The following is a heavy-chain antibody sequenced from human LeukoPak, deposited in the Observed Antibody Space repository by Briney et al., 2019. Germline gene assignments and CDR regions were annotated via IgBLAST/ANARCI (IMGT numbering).Heavy chain of an antibody. CDR1: GGSISSSSYY. D-gene: IGHD3-10*02. CDR2: INHSGST. J-gene: IGHJ4*02. CDR3: ASRVRRGPRPYNY. V-gene: IGHV4-39*07. Sequence: SETLSLTCTVSGGSISSSSYYWGWIRQPPGKGLEWIGEINHSGSTNYNPSLKSRVTISVDTSKNQFSLKLSSVTAADTAVYYCASRVRRGPRPYNYWGQGTLVTVSS.